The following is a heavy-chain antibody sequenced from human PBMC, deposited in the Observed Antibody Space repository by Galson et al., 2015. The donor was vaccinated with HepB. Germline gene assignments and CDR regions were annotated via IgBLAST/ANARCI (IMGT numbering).Heavy chain of an antibody. V-gene: IGHV3-30*18. CDR1: GFTFGCFA. J-gene: IGHJ2*01. CDR2: VSTDESHK. CDR3: AKGGVPVPANWYFDL. D-gene: IGHD2-21*02. Sequence: SLRLSCAASGFTFGCFAMHWVRQAPGKGLEWVAVVSTDESHKYYADSVKGRFTISRDNSKDTVYLQMNSLGNEDTAVYYCAKGGVPVPANWYFDLWGRGTLVSVSS.